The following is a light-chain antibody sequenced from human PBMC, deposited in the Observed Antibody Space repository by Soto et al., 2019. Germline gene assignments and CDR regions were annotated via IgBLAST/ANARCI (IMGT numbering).Light chain of an antibody. J-gene: IGKJ4*01. CDR2: KVS. CDR3: MQSTQFPLT. V-gene: IGKV2-24*01. Sequence: EIVMTQTPLSSAVTLGQPTSISCRSSQSLVHSDGNTYLTWLHVRPGRSPRPLIYKVSDRFSGVPDRFAGSGAETDFTLRISRVEAEDVGTYYCMQSTQFPLTFGGGTKVDIK. CDR1: QSLVHSDGNTY.